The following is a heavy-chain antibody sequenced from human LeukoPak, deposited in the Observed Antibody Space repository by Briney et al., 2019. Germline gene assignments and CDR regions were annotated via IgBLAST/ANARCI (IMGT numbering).Heavy chain of an antibody. CDR3: AKLPREMATIAAVVY. CDR2: ISSDESTT. Sequence: GGSLRLSCVTSGFTFSRHWMHWVRQDSEKGLVWVSRISSDESTTNYADSVKGRFTISRDNSKNTLSLQMNSLRAEDTAVYYCAKLPREMATIAAVVYWGQGTLVTVSS. V-gene: IGHV3-74*01. CDR1: GFTFSRHW. J-gene: IGHJ4*02. D-gene: IGHD5-24*01.